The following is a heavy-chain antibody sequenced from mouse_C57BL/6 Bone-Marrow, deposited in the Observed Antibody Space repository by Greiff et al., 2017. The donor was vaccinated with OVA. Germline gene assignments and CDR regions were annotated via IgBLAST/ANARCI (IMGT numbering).Heavy chain of an antibody. Sequence: VQLQQPGAELVKPGASVKVSCKASGYTFTSYWMHWVKQRPGQGLEWIGRIHPSDSDTNYNQKFKGKATLTVDKSSSTAYMQLISLTSEDSAVYYCAIYYGTYYFDYWGQGTTLTVSS. CDR1: GYTFTSYW. J-gene: IGHJ2*01. D-gene: IGHD1-1*02. CDR3: AIYYGTYYFDY. CDR2: IHPSDSDT. V-gene: IGHV1-74*01.